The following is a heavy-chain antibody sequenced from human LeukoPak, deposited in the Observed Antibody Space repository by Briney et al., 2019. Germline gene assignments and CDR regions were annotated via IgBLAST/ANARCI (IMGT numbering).Heavy chain of an antibody. CDR2: IYTSGST. CDR3: ARARIEVGATNYYYYMDV. J-gene: IGHJ6*03. CDR1: GGSISSYY. Sequence: PSETLSLTCTVSGGSISSYYWSWIRQPAGKGLEWIGRIYTSGSTNYNPSLKSRVTMSVDTSKNQFSLKLSSVTAADTAVYYCARARIEVGATNYYYYMDVWGKGTTVTVSS. D-gene: IGHD1-26*01. V-gene: IGHV4-4*07.